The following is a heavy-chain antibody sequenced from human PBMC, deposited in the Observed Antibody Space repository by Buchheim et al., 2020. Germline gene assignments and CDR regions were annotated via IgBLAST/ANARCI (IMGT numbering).Heavy chain of an antibody. CDR3: ARIREGYYYYYYMDV. V-gene: IGHV4-61*01. D-gene: IGHD1-26*01. CDR2: IYYSGST. CDR1: GGSVSSGSYY. Sequence: QVQLQESGPGLVKPSETLSLTCTVSGGSVSSGSYYWSWIRQPPGKGLEWIGYIYYSGSTKYTPSLKSRVTISVDTSKNQFSLKLSSVTAADTAVYYCARIREGYYYYYYMDVWGKGTT. J-gene: IGHJ6*03.